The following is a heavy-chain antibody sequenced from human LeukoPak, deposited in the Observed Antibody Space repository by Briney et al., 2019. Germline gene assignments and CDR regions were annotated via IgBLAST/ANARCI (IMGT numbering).Heavy chain of an antibody. V-gene: IGHV4-4*07. CDR3: ARDWEYYDSSGYSEYFQH. Sequence: SXXLSLTCTVSGGSISSYYWSWIRQPAGKGVEWIGRIYNSGSTNYNPSLKRRVTISVEKSKKQFSLKLSSVTAADTAVYYCARDWEYYDSSGYSEYFQHWGQGTLVTVSS. D-gene: IGHD3-22*01. J-gene: IGHJ1*01. CDR1: GGSISSYY. CDR2: IYNSGST.